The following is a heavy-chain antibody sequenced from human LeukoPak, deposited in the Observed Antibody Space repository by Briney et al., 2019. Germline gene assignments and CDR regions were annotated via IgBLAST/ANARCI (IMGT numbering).Heavy chain of an antibody. J-gene: IGHJ6*02. CDR3: AGDPNPSSSWYDYYYYYGMDV. CDR1: GFTFSSYG. V-gene: IGHV3-30*19. CDR2: ISYDGSNK. D-gene: IGHD6-13*01. Sequence: PGGSLRLSCAASGFTFSSYGMHWVRQAPGKGLEWVAVISYDGSNKYYADSVKGRFTISRDNSKNTLYLQMNSLRAEDTAVYYCAGDPNPSSSWYDYYYYYGMDVWGQGTTVTVSS.